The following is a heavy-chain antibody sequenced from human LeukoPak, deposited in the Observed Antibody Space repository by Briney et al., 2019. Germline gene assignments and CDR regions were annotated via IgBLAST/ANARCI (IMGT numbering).Heavy chain of an antibody. Sequence: ASVKVSCKASGYTFTSYYMHWVRQAPGQGLEWMGIINPSGGSTSYAQKFQGRVTITRNTSISTAYMELSSLRSEDTAVYYCARLYYDFWSGYYFYYYMDVWGKGTTVTVSS. V-gene: IGHV1-46*01. CDR3: ARLYYDFWSGYYFYYYMDV. D-gene: IGHD3-3*01. CDR1: GYTFTSYY. CDR2: INPSGGST. J-gene: IGHJ6*03.